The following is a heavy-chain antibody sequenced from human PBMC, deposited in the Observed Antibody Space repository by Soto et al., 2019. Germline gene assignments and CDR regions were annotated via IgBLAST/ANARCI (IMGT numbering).Heavy chain of an antibody. Sequence: GGSLRLSCKASGFSFSDYAMTWVRQAPGKGLEWVSAISGSGAEIYYTDSVRGRFAISRDNSIDTLFLQMSHLKTEDTAVYYCAHPRGYGVFDAYDIWGQGTMVTVSS. CDR2: ISGSGAEI. J-gene: IGHJ3*02. CDR3: AHPRGYGVFDAYDI. D-gene: IGHD4-17*01. CDR1: GFSFSDYA. V-gene: IGHV3-23*01.